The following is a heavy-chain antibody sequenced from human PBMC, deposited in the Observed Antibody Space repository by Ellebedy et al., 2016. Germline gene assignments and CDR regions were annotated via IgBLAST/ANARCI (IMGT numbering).Heavy chain of an antibody. D-gene: IGHD4-17*01. Sequence: GESLKISCVASGFTFRNFFMSWVRQAPGGGLEWVSTISGGGDTTFSADSVKGRFTISRDSSKNSVYLRMNNLRVEDTAVYYCRQGHYADLWGQGTLVTVSS. V-gene: IGHV3-23*01. CDR3: RQGHYADL. CDR2: ISGGGDTT. CDR1: GFTFRNFF. J-gene: IGHJ4*02.